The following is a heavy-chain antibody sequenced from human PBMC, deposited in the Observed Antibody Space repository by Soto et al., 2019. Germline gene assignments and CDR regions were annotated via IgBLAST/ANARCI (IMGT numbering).Heavy chain of an antibody. D-gene: IGHD2-2*01. Sequence: SCAASGFTFSSYAMHWVRQAPGKGLEWVAVISYDGSNKYYADSVKGRFTISRDNSKNTLYLQMNSLRAEDTAVYYCARDSGYCSSTSCPPLIAARAYYYGMDVWGQGTTVTVSS. CDR3: ARDSGYCSSTSCPPLIAARAYYYGMDV. CDR2: ISYDGSNK. CDR1: GFTFSSYA. J-gene: IGHJ6*02. V-gene: IGHV3-30-3*01.